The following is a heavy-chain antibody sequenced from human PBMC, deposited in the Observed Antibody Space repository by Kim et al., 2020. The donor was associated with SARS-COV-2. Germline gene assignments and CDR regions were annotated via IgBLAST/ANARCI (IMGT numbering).Heavy chain of an antibody. Sequence: ASVKVSCKTSGYIFTEYCMHWVRQAPGQGLEWMGWVNPTSGVINYVEKFKGRVTMTTDRSMNTFYMELSGLRADDTAIYYCARDQLLVLPDVLNRLDPWGQGTLVTVSS. CDR3: ARDQLLVLPDVLNRLDP. CDR1: GYIFTEYC. D-gene: IGHD3-10*02. CDR2: VNPTSGVI. V-gene: IGHV1-2*02. J-gene: IGHJ5*02.